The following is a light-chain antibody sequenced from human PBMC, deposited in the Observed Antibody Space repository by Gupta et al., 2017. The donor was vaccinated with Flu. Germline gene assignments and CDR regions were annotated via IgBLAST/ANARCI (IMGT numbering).Light chain of an antibody. J-gene: IGKJ4*01. CDR3: HQYYATPLT. CDR2: WAS. CDR1: QSLLSISNNKDY. V-gene: IGKV4-1*01. Sequence: DIVMTQSPDSLAVSLGERATINCRSSQSLLSISNNKDYLAWYRQKPGQPPQLLIYWASTRESGVPERFSGSGSGADFTLTISSLQAEVVAVYYCHQYYATPLTFGGGTKVEIK.